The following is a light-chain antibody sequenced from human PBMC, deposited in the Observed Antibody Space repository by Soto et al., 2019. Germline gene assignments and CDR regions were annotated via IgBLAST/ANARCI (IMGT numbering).Light chain of an antibody. CDR1: QSVYINS. J-gene: IGKJ3*01. V-gene: IGKV3-20*01. Sequence: EVVLTQSPGTRSLSPGESATLSCRASQSVYINSLAWYQHKRGRAPRLLIYGASTRATAVPDRFTGSGSGTDFALTISSLEPEDAAVYYCQQYGDSPFTFGPGTKVDIK. CDR3: QQYGDSPFT. CDR2: GAS.